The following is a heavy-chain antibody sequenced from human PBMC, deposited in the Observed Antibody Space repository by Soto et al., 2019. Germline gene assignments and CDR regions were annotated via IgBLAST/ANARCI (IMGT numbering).Heavy chain of an antibody. CDR1: GGYFGGYY. CDR2: INHSGST. D-gene: IGHD3-3*01. Sequence: SETLSLTCAVYGGYFGGYYWSWIRQPPGKGLEWIGEINHSGSTNYNPSLKSRVTISVDTSKNQFSLKLSSVTAADTAVYYCARESGVFGVVIIRSWYYFDYWGQGTLVTVSS. J-gene: IGHJ4*02. CDR3: ARESGVFGVVIIRSWYYFDY. V-gene: IGHV4-34*01.